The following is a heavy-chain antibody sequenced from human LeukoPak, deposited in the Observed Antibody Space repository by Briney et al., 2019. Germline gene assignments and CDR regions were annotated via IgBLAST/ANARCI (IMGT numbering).Heavy chain of an antibody. Sequence: PSETLSLTCAVYGGSFGGYFWTWVRQSPGKGLEWIGYIYYSGSTNYNPSLKSRVTISVDTSKNQFSLKLSSVTAADTAVYYCARSPRWYFDLWGRGTLVTVSS. CDR1: GGSFGGYF. J-gene: IGHJ2*01. CDR2: IYYSGST. CDR3: ARSPRWYFDL. V-gene: IGHV4-59*01.